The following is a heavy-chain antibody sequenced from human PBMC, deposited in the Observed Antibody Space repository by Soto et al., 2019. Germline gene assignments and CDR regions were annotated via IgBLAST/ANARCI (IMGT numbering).Heavy chain of an antibody. CDR2: IIPIFGIA. CDR3: AREDRDRETGLVPAAIDGMDF. CDR1: GGTFSRYS. D-gene: IGHD2-2*01. V-gene: IGHV1-69*13. Sequence: ASVKVSCKASGGTFSRYSITWVRQAPGHGLEWIGRIIPIFGIASYAQKFQGRVAITADESTSTAYMELGSLRSDDTAVYYCAREDRDRETGLVPAAIDGMDFWGQGTTVTVSS. J-gene: IGHJ6*02.